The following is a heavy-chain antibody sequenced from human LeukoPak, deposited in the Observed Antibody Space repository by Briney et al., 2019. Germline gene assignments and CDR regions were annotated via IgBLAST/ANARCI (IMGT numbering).Heavy chain of an antibody. CDR2: ISSSGSTI. J-gene: IGHJ4*02. D-gene: IGHD3-10*01. CDR1: GFTFSSYE. CDR3: AGAVTMVRGLDY. V-gene: IGHV3-48*03. Sequence: GGSLRLSCAASGFTFSSYEMNWVRQAPGKGLEWVSYISSSGSTIYYADSVKGRFTISRDNAKNSLYLQMNSLRAEDTAVYYCAGAVTMVRGLDYWGQGTLVTVSS.